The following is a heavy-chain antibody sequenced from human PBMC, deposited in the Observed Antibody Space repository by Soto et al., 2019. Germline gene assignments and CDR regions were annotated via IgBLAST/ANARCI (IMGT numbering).Heavy chain of an antibody. V-gene: IGHV1-69*13. CDR3: ARDPLNYDYVWGSYRPQHYFDY. CDR1: GGTFSSYA. Sequence: GASVKVSCKASGGTFSSYAISWVRQAPGQGLEWMGGIIPIFGTANYAQKFQGRVTITADESTSTAYMELSSLRSEDTAVYYCARDPLNYDYVWGSYRPQHYFDYWGQGPLVTVSS. J-gene: IGHJ4*02. CDR2: IIPIFGTA. D-gene: IGHD3-16*02.